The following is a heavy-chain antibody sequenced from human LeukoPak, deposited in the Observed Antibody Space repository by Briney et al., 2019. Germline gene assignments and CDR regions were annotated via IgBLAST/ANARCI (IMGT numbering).Heavy chain of an antibody. CDR3: AKGHDNYYHYGMDV. Sequence: GRSLRLSCAASGFTFDDYAMHWVRQAPGKGLEWVSGISWNSGSIGYADSVKGRFTISRDNAKNSLYLQMNSLRAEDTALYYCAKGHDNYYHYGMDVWGQGTTVTVSS. J-gene: IGHJ6*02. V-gene: IGHV3-9*01. D-gene: IGHD1-1*01. CDR2: ISWNSGSI. CDR1: GFTFDDYA.